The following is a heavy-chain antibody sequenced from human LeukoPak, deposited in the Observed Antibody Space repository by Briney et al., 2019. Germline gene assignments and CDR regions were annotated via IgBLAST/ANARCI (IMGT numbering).Heavy chain of an antibody. V-gene: IGHV4-59*01. CDR2: IYYSGST. J-gene: IGHJ5*02. Sequence: SETLSFTCTVSGGSISSYYWSGIRQPPGKGLEWIGYIYYSGSTNYNPSLKSRVTISVDTSKNQFSLKLSSVTAADTAVYYCARGGRIAAAPYGWFDPWGQGTLVTVSS. CDR3: ARGGRIAAAPYGWFDP. D-gene: IGHD6-13*01. CDR1: GGSISSYY.